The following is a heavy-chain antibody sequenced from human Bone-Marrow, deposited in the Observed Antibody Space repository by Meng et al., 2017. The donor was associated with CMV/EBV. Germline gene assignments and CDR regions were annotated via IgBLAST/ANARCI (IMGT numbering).Heavy chain of an antibody. CDR1: FTRHY. J-gene: IGHJ4*02. CDR2: INPSDGSK. V-gene: IGHV1-46*01. D-gene: IGHD2-2*01. CDR3: ARGWGYCDSASYFTDYFDY. Sequence: FTRHYIHWVRQTPGRGLEWMGMINPSDGSKNSAEKFQGRVAMTRDTSTSTVYMELSRLRSEDTAVYYCARGWGYCDSASYFTDYFDYWGQGTLVTVSS.